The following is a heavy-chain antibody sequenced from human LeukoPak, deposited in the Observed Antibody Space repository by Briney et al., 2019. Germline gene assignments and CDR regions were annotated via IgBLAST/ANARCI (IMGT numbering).Heavy chain of an antibody. V-gene: IGHV3-23*01. Sequence: GGSLRLSCAASGFTSSSYALNWVRQAPGKGLEWVATVSGSGDRMYHADSVKGRFTISRDNSKNTIYLQMNSLRVEDTAVYHCGKERYGSSSVVDYWGHGTLVTVSS. CDR1: GFTSSSYA. CDR3: GKERYGSSSVVDY. D-gene: IGHD6-6*01. J-gene: IGHJ4*01. CDR2: VSGSGDRM.